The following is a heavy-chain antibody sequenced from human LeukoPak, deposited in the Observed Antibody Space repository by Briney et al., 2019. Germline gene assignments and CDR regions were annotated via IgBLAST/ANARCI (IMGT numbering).Heavy chain of an antibody. CDR2: IRSKANSYAT. J-gene: IGHJ4*02. CDR1: GFTFSGSA. CDR3: AKRIGYCSGGSCWVFDY. D-gene: IGHD2-15*01. Sequence: GGSLRLSCAASGFTFSGSAMHWVRQASGKGLEWVGRIRSKANSYATAYAASVKGRFTISRDDSKNTAYLQMNSLKTEDTAVYYCAKRIGYCSGGSCWVFDYWGQGTLVTVSS. V-gene: IGHV3-73*01.